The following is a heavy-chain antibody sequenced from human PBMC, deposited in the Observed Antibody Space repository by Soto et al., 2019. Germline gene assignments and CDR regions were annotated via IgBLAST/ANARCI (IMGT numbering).Heavy chain of an antibody. CDR3: ARDSPGIAVAGYYYYYGMDV. V-gene: IGHV1-69*13. CDR1: GGTFSSYA. Sequence: SVKVSCKASGGTFSSYAISWVRQAPGQGLEWMGGISPIFGTANYAQKFQGRVTITADESTSTAYMELSSLRSEDTAVYYCARDSPGIAVAGYYYYYGMDVWGQGTTVTVS. CDR2: ISPIFGTA. D-gene: IGHD6-19*01. J-gene: IGHJ6*02.